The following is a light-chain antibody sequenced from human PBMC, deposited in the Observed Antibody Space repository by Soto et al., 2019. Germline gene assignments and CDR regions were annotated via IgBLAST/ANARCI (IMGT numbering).Light chain of an antibody. CDR3: QQYNTSPWT. V-gene: IGKV3-20*01. CDR2: GAS. J-gene: IGKJ1*01. CDR1: QSVSSSY. Sequence: DIVLTQSPGTLSLSPGERGTLSCRASQSVSSSYLAWYQQKPGQAPRLLIYGASNRATGIPDRFSGSGSGTDFTLTISRLEPEDFAVYYCQQYNTSPWTFGQGTKVEIK.